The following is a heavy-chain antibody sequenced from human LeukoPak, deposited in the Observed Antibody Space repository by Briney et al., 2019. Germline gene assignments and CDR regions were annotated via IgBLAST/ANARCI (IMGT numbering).Heavy chain of an antibody. CDR1: GYTFSRYW. J-gene: IGHJ4*02. V-gene: IGHV3-74*01. D-gene: IGHD3-16*01. Sequence: GGSLRLSCVGSGYTFSRYWMHWVRQAPGKGLVWVSRINEDGSTTDYADSVKGRFTISRDNANNTLSLQMNSLRAEDTAVYYCTRDTFGGDDFWGQGTLVTVSS. CDR2: INEDGSTT. CDR3: TRDTFGGDDF.